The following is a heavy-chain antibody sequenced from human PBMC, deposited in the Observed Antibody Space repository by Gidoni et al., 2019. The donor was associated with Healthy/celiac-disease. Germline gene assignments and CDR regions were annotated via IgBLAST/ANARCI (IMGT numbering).Heavy chain of an antibody. V-gene: IGHV1-2*07. Sequence: QVQLVQSGAEVKKPGASVKVSCKASGYTFTGYYMHWVRQAPGQGLEWMGWINPNSGGTNYAHKFQGRVTMTRDTSISTAYMELSRLRSDDTAVYYCARDLGNIVLMVYAPDNWFDPWGQGTLVTVSS. CDR1: GYTFTGYY. CDR2: INPNSGGT. CDR3: ARDLGNIVLMVYAPDNWFDP. D-gene: IGHD2-8*01. J-gene: IGHJ5*02.